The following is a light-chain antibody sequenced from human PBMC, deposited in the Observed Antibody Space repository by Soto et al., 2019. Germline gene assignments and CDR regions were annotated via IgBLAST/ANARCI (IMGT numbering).Light chain of an antibody. Sequence: QLVLTQSSSASASLGSSVSLTCTLSSGHSSYIIAWHQQQPGKAPRYLMKLEGSGSYNEGSGVPDRFSGSSSGADRYLTISNLQFEDDADYYCETWDSNTYVFGTGTKVTVL. CDR1: SGHSSYI. J-gene: IGLJ1*01. V-gene: IGLV4-60*02. CDR2: LEGSGSY. CDR3: ETWDSNTYV.